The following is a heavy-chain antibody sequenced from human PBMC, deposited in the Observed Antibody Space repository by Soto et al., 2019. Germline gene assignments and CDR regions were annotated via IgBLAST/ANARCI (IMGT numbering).Heavy chain of an antibody. CDR3: AFGLDLHLYGDY. CDR2: ISFGGNNK. Sequence: VQLLESGGGLVQPGGSLRLSCAASGFTFDDFGMNWVRQAPGKRLEWVSFISFGGNNKYYADSVRGRFTISRVNAKSTLFLEMNSLSGDDAAKYYCAFGLDLHLYGDYWGGVTLGAVAS. J-gene: IGHJ4*02. CDR1: GFTFDDFG. D-gene: IGHD2-2*02. V-gene: IGHV3-48*01.